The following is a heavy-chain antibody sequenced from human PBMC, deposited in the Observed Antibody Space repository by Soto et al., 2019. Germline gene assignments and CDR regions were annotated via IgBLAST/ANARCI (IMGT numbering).Heavy chain of an antibody. CDR2: INHSGST. CDR1: GGSFSGYY. CDR3: ARDVGSSHGPGHPHYFDY. J-gene: IGHJ4*02. D-gene: IGHD2-2*01. V-gene: IGHV4-34*09. Sequence: SETLSLTCAVYGGSFSGYYWTWIRQPPGTGLEWIGEINHSGSTNYNPSLKSRATISLDTSRNQFFLNLNSVTAADTAVYYCARDVGSSHGPGHPHYFDYWGQGTLVTVSS.